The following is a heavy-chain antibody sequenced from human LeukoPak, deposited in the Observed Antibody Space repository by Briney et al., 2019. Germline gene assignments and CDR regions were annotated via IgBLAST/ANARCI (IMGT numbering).Heavy chain of an antibody. D-gene: IGHD3-22*01. CDR1: GGTFSSYA. Sequence: ASVKVSCKASGGTFSSYAISWVRQAPGQGLEWMGGIIPIFGTANYAQKFQGRVTITADESTSTAYMELSSLRSEDTAVYYCARDRYYESGGLLFESGYWGQGTLVTVSS. V-gene: IGHV1-69*13. CDR3: ARDRYYESGGLLFESGY. J-gene: IGHJ4*02. CDR2: IIPIFGTA.